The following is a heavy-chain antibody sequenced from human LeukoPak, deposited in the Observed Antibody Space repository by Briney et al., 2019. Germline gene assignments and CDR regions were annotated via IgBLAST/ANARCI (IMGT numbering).Heavy chain of an antibody. CDR2: IRRGSNSYTT. J-gene: IGHJ3*02. Sequence: GGSLRLSCAASGFTFSDYTLDWVRQAPGKGLEWVGRIRRGSNSYTTEYAASVKGRFIISRDDSKNSLYLHMNSLKTEDTAVYHCTRDGGEGGNSAFDIWGQGTMVTVSS. V-gene: IGHV3-72*01. CDR3: TRDGGEGGNSAFDI. D-gene: IGHD3-16*01. CDR1: GFTFSDYT.